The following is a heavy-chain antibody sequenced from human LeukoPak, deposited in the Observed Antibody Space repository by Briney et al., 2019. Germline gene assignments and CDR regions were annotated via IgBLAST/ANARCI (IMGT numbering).Heavy chain of an antibody. D-gene: IGHD3-10*01. CDR3: ARGGRRYYGSGSYYFDY. CDR2: INHSGST. CDR1: GGSFSGYY. Sequence: SETLSLTCAVYGGSFSGYYWSWIRQPPGKGLEWIGEINHSGSTNYNPSLKSRVTISVDTSKNQFSLKLSSVTAADTAVYYCARGGRRYYGSGSYYFDYWGQGTLVTVSS. J-gene: IGHJ4*02. V-gene: IGHV4-34*01.